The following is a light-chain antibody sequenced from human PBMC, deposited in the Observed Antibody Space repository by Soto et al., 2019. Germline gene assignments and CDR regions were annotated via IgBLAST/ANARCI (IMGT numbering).Light chain of an antibody. V-gene: IGKV1-33*01. J-gene: IGKJ4*01. CDR3: QQYDNLPLT. CDR1: QDISNY. Sequence: DIQMTQSPSSLSASVGDRVTITCQASQDISNYLNWYQQKPGKAPKLLIYDASNLETGVPSRFSGSGSGTEFTFTTSSLQPEDIATYYCQQYDNLPLTCGGGTKVDIK. CDR2: DAS.